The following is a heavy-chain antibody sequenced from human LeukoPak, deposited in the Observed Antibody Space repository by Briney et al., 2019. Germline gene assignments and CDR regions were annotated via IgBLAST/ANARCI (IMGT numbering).Heavy chain of an antibody. Sequence: SETLSLTCTVSGGSISSYYWSWIRQPAGKGLEWIGRIYTSGSTNYNPPLKSRVTMSVDTSKNQFSLKLSSVTAADTAVYYCARDSSGYYSGWFDPWGQGTLVTVSS. V-gene: IGHV4-4*07. CDR1: GGSISSYY. D-gene: IGHD3-22*01. CDR2: IYTSGST. CDR3: ARDSSGYYSGWFDP. J-gene: IGHJ5*02.